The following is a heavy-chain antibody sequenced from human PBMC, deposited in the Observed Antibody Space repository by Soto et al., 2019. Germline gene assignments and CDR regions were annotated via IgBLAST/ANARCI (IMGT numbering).Heavy chain of an antibody. CDR1: GFTFSSYS. CDR2: IIPIFGTA. D-gene: IGHD2-21*02. J-gene: IGHJ3*02. Sequence: VQLVESGGGLVQPGGSLRLSCAASGFTFSSYSMNWVRQAPGKGLEWVGGIIPIFGTANYAQKFQGRVTITADESTSTAYMELSSLRSEDTAVYYCARDWYCGGDWPDAFDIWGQGTMVTVSS. V-gene: IGHV1-69*01. CDR3: ARDWYCGGDWPDAFDI.